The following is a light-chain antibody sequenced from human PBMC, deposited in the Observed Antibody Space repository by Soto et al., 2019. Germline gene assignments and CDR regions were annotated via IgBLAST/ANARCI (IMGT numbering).Light chain of an antibody. CDR1: QSVSSSW. CDR2: GAS. J-gene: IGKJ1*01. CDR3: QQYGGPPWT. V-gene: IGKV3-20*01. Sequence: EIVLTQSPGTLSLSPGERATLSCRASQSVSSSWLAWYQQKPGQAPRLLIYGASSRDTSVPDRFSGSGYGTDFTLTITRLEAEDSAVFYCQQYGGPPWTFGQGTKVEIK.